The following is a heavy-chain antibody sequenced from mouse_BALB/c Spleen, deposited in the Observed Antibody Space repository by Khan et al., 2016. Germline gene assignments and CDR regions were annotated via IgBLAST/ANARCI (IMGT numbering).Heavy chain of an antibody. D-gene: IGHD1-3*01. Sequence: QMQLEESGPGLVAPSQSLSITCTVSGFSLTSYCVHWVRQPPGKGLEWLGVIWAGGSTTYNSAIMSRLRISKDNSKSKAFLKMNRLQTDDTAMYNGARVEDIWGQGTTLTVAS. V-gene: IGHV2-9*02. CDR2: IWAGGST. CDR1: GFSLTSYC. J-gene: IGHJ2*01. CDR3: ARVEDI.